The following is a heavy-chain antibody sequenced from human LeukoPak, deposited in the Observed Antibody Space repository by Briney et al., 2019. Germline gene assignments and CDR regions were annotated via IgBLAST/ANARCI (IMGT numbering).Heavy chain of an antibody. D-gene: IGHD6-13*01. CDR3: ARDRGYSSSWIWYFDL. CDR2: IYSGGDT. CDR1: GFTVSRKY. J-gene: IGHJ2*01. Sequence: GGSLRLSCAASGFTVSRKYMSWVRQAPGKGLEWVSVIYSGGDTYYADSVKGRFTISRDNAKNSLYLQMNSLRAEDTAVYYCARDRGYSSSWIWYFDLWGRGTLVTVSS. V-gene: IGHV3-66*01.